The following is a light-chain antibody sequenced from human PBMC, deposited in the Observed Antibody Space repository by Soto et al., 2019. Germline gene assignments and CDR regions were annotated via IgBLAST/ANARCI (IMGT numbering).Light chain of an antibody. CDR3: SSYTSRNTLGV. Sequence: QSALTQPASVSGSPGQPITISCTGTSSDVDYYNYVSWYQHHTGKAPKLLIYEVNNRPSGVSNRFSGSKSGNTASLTISGRQAEDDADYYCSSYTSRNTLGVFGGGTKRTVL. J-gene: IGLJ2*01. CDR2: EVN. CDR1: SSDVDYYNY. V-gene: IGLV2-14*01.